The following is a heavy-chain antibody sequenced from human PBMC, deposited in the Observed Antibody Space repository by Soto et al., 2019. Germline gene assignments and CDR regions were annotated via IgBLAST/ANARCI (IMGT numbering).Heavy chain of an antibody. J-gene: IGHJ4*02. Sequence: SETLSLTCTVSGGSISSYYWSWIRQPPGKGLEWIGYIYYSGSTNYNPSLKSRVNISVDTSKNQFSLKLSSVTAADTAVYYCASLGPYYDSSGYYYCWGQGTLVTVSS. CDR3: ASLGPYYDSSGYYYC. CDR1: GGSISSYY. V-gene: IGHV4-59*01. D-gene: IGHD3-22*01. CDR2: IYYSGST.